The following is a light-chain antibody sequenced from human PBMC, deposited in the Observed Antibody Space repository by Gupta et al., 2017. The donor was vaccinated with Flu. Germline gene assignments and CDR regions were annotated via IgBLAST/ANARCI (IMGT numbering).Light chain of an antibody. V-gene: IGKV3-20*01. CDR1: QTINSNY. CDR3: QHYGTSLFT. J-gene: IGKJ3*01. Sequence: EVVLTQSPGTLSLSPGERATLSCRASQTINSNYLAWYQQKPGQAPRLLIYGASGRATGIPDRFSGSGSGTDFTLAISRLEPEDSAVYYCQHYGTSLFTFGPGTKVDIK. CDR2: GAS.